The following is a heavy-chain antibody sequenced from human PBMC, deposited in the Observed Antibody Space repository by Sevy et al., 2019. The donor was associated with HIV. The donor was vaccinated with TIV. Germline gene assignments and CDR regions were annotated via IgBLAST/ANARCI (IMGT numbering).Heavy chain of an antibody. CDR1: GFTFSAFC. D-gene: IGHD1-1*01. Sequence: GGSLRLSCAASGFTFSAFCMHWVRQAPGKGLEWVATISDDGSNDHYADSVKGRFTISRDNSKSSLYLQMNSLRGEDTAVYYCALERLSSNVAEYFQNWGQGTLVTVSS. J-gene: IGHJ1*01. CDR3: ALERLSSNVAEYFQN. V-gene: IGHV3-30*03. CDR2: ISDDGSND.